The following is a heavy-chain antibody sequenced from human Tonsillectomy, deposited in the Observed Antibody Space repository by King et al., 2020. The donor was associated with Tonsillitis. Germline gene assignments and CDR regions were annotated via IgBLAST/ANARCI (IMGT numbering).Heavy chain of an antibody. Sequence: VQLVESGGGLVKPGGSLRLSCAASGFTFTDALMTLGRQAPGKGVGWGGLFKNKTEGGKTRYAAPVKDRFTNSRDDLKNMVYLQMNSLKTDDTAVYYCTTGPFWGQGTLVTVSS. CDR1: GFTFTDAL. CDR3: TTGPF. CDR2: FKNKTEGGKT. J-gene: IGHJ4*02. V-gene: IGHV3-15*07.